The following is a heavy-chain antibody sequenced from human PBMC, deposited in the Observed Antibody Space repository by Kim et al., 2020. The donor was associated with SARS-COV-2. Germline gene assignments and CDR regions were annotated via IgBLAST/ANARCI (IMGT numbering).Heavy chain of an antibody. CDR2: INTNTGNP. CDR3: ARVTEEPTYSSGWYWFDP. V-gene: IGHV7-4-1*02. J-gene: IGHJ5*02. Sequence: ASVKVSCKASGYTFTSYAMNWVRQAPGQGLEWMGWINTNTGNPTYAQGFTGRFVFSLDTSVSTAYLQISSLKAEDTAVYYCARVTEEPTYSSGWYWFDPWGQGTLVTVSS. CDR1: GYTFTSYA. D-gene: IGHD6-19*01.